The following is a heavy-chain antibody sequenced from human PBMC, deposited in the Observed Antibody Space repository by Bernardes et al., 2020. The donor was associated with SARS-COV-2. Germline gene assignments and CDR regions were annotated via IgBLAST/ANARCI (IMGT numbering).Heavy chain of an antibody. CDR3: GRDVFRVDTAMVAFDI. V-gene: IGHV4-39*07. CDR1: GGSISSSSYY. D-gene: IGHD5-18*01. CDR2: IYYSGST. J-gene: IGHJ3*02. Sequence: SETLSLTCTVSGGSISSSSYYWGWIRQPPGKGLEWIGSIYYSGSTYYNPSLKSRVTISVDTSKNQFSLKLSSVTAADTAVYYCGRDVFRVDTAMVAFDIWGQGTMVTVSS.